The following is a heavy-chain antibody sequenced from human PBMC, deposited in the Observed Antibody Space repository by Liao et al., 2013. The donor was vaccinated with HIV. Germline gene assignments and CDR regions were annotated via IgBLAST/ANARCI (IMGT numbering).Heavy chain of an antibody. CDR3: ARVSEDYGDYDAFDI. Sequence: QLQLQESGPGLVKASETLSLTCTVSGGSISRSSYYWGWIRQPPGKGLEWIGSIYYSGSTYYNPSLKSRVTISVDTSKSQFSLRLNSVTAADTAVYYCARVSEDYGDYDAFDIWGQGTMVIVSS. J-gene: IGHJ3*02. CDR2: IYYSGST. CDR1: GGSISRSSYY. D-gene: IGHD4-17*01. V-gene: IGHV4-39*07.